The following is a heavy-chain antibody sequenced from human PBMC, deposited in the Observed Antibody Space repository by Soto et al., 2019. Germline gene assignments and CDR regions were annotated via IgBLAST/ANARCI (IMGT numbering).Heavy chain of an antibody. CDR3: ANDFWSGYHEDV. CDR2: IYYSGST. V-gene: IGHV4-30-4*01. J-gene: IGHJ6*02. Sequence: PSETLSLTCTVSGGSISSGDYYWRWIRQPPGKGLEWIGYIYYSGSTYYNPSLKSRVTISVDTSKNQFSLKLSSVTAADTAVYYCANDFWSGYHEDVWGQGTTVTVSS. CDR1: GGSISSGDYY. D-gene: IGHD3-3*01.